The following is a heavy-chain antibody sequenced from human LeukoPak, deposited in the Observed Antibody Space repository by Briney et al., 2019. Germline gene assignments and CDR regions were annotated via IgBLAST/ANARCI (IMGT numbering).Heavy chain of an antibody. Sequence: SETLSLTCTGPGGSISRNYWSWIRQPPGKGLEWIGYSYYSGSTNYNPSLKSRVTISIDTSNNQFSLKLSSVTAADTAVYYCARVAVVPGPGYFDHWGQGTLVAASS. CDR3: ARVAVVPGPGYFDH. CDR2: SYYSGST. D-gene: IGHD2-21*02. CDR1: GGSISRNY. J-gene: IGHJ4*02. V-gene: IGHV4-59*12.